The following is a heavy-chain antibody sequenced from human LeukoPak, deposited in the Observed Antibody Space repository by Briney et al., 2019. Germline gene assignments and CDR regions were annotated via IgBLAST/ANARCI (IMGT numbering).Heavy chain of an antibody. CDR2: IIPILGIA. Sequence: GSSVKVSCKASGGTFSSSAISWVRQAPGQGLEWMGRIIPILGIANYAQKFQGRVTITADKSTSTAYMELSSLRSEDTAVYYCARDRGGRYYGSGSYYTPHWFDPWGQGTLVTVSS. CDR3: ARDRGGRYYGSGSYYTPHWFDP. V-gene: IGHV1-69*04. D-gene: IGHD3-10*01. CDR1: GGTFSSSA. J-gene: IGHJ5*02.